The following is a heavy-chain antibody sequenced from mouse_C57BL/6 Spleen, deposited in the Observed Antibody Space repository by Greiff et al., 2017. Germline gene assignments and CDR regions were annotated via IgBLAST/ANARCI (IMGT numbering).Heavy chain of an antibody. D-gene: IGHD4-1*01. V-gene: IGHV1-53*01. J-gene: IGHJ4*01. Sequence: QVQLKEPGTELVKPGASVKLSCKASGYTFTSYWMHWVKQRPGQGLEWIGNINPSNGGTNYNEKFKSKATLTVDKSSSTAYMQLSSLTSEDSAVYYCARLLWDVNAMDYWGQGTSVTVSS. CDR2: INPSNGGT. CDR3: ARLLWDVNAMDY. CDR1: GYTFTSYW.